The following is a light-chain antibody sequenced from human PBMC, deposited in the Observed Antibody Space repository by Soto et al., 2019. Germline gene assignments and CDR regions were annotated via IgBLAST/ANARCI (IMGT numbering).Light chain of an antibody. CDR3: SSYAGSNNKV. V-gene: IGLV2-8*01. J-gene: IGLJ2*01. CDR2: EVS. CDR1: SSDVGGYNY. Sequence: QSALTQPPSASGSPGQSVTISCTGTSSDVGGYNYVSWYQQHPGKAPKLMIYEVSKRPSGVPDRFSGSKSGNTASLTVSGLQAEDEADYYCSSYAGSNNKVFGGGTKLTDL.